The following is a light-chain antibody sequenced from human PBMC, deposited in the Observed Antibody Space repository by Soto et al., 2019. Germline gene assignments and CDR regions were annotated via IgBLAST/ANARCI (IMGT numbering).Light chain of an antibody. CDR3: QQYNSYWT. CDR2: DAS. Sequence: DIQMTQSPSTLSASGGERVTITCRASQSISKWLAWYLQRPWKSPKLLIHDASSLESGVPSRFSGSGSGTEFTLTISSLQPDDFATYYCQQYNSYWTFGQGTKVDIK. V-gene: IGKV1-5*01. CDR1: QSISKW. J-gene: IGKJ1*01.